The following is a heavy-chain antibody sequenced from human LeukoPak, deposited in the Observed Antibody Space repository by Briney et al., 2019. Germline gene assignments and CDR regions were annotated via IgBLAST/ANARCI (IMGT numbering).Heavy chain of an antibody. D-gene: IGHD1-26*01. CDR3: ARAVWELHAFDI. Sequence: ASVKVSCKASGYTFTGYYMHWVRQAPGQGLEWMGWINPNSGGTNYAQKFQGRVTMTRDTSISTAYMELSRLRSDDTAVYYCARAVWELHAFDIRGQGTMVTVSS. V-gene: IGHV1-2*02. CDR2: INPNSGGT. J-gene: IGHJ3*02. CDR1: GYTFTGYY.